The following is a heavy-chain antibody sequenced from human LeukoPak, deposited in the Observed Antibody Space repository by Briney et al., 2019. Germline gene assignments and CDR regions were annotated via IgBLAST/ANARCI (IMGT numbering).Heavy chain of an antibody. CDR1: GGSISSYY. CDR2: IYYSGST. CDR3: ARVKAARPNSFLDY. J-gene: IGHJ4*02. Sequence: TLSLTCTVSGGSISSYYWSWIRQPPGKGLKWIGYIYYSGSTNYNPPLKSRATISVDTSKNQFSLKLSSVTAADTAVYYCARVKAARPNSFLDYWGQGTLVTVSS. V-gene: IGHV4-59*08. D-gene: IGHD6-6*01.